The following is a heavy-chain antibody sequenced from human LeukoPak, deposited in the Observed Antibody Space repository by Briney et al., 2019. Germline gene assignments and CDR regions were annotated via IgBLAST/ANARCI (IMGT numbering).Heavy chain of an antibody. Sequence: PSETLSLTCTASGGSISSSSYYWGWIRQPPGKGLEWIGSIYYSGSTYYNPSLKSRVTISVDTSKNQFSLKLSSVTAADTAVYYCARAIAVAGPIDYWGQGTLVTVSS. V-gene: IGHV4-39*01. CDR2: IYYSGST. J-gene: IGHJ4*02. D-gene: IGHD6-19*01. CDR3: ARAIAVAGPIDY. CDR1: GGSISSSSYY.